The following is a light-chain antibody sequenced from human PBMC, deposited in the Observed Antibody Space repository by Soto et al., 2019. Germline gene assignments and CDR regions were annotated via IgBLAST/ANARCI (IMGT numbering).Light chain of an antibody. CDR2: TNN. Sequence: QSVLTQPPSASGTPGQRVIISCSGSSSNIGTNTVNWYQQVPGTAPNLLIYTNNQRPSGVPDRISGSKSGTSASLAISELQSEDEADYYCVTWDESLDGPVFGGGTKLTVL. CDR1: SSNIGTNT. J-gene: IGLJ2*01. CDR3: VTWDESLDGPV. V-gene: IGLV1-44*01.